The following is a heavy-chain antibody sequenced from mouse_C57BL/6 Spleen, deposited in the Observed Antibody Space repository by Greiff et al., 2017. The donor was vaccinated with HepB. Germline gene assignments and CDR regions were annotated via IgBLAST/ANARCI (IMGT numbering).Heavy chain of an antibody. D-gene: IGHD2-4*01. Sequence: EVQLVESGPGLVKPSQSLSLTCSVTGYSITSGYYWNWIRQFPGNKLEWMGYISYDGSNNYNPSLKNRISITRDTSKNQFFLKLNSVTTEDTATYYCARGIYYDYGAWFAYWGQGTLVTVSA. J-gene: IGHJ3*01. V-gene: IGHV3-6*01. CDR1: GYSITSGYY. CDR3: ARGIYYDYGAWFAY. CDR2: ISYDGSN.